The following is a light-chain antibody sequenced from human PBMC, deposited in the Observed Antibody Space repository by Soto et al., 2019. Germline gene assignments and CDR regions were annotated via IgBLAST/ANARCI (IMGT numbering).Light chain of an antibody. Sequence: QSVLTHPPSVSWAPGHRVTISCTGSSSNIGALYDVHWYKQLPGAAPKLLIYGNINRPSGVPDRFSGSKSGTSASLAITGLRAEDEADYYCQSYDSSLSGSVFGTGTKVTVL. CDR2: GNI. CDR1: SSNIGALYD. J-gene: IGLJ1*01. V-gene: IGLV1-40*01. CDR3: QSYDSSLSGSV.